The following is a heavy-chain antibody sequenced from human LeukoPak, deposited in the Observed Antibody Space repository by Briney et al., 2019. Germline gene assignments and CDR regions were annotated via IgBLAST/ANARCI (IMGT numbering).Heavy chain of an antibody. CDR2: IYYSGST. CDR3: ARQPLGELSLFDY. Sequence: PSETLSLTCTVSGGSISSGGYYWSWIRQHPGKGLEWIGYIYYSGSTYYHPSLKSRVTISVDTSKNQFSLKLSSVTAADTAVYYCARQPLGELSLFDYWGQGTLVTVSS. J-gene: IGHJ4*02. D-gene: IGHD3-16*02. CDR1: GGSISSGGYY. V-gene: IGHV4-31*03.